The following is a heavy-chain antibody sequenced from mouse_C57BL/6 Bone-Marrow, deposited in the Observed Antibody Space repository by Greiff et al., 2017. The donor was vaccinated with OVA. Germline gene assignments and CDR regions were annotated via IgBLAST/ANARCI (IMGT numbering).Heavy chain of an antibody. CDR2: INPSNGGN. CDR1: GYTFTSYW. CDR3: ARRYYYGSSYGWFDF. Sequence: QVQLQQPGTELVKPGASVKLSCKASGYTFTSYWMPWVKQRPGQGLEWIGNINPSNGGNYYNEKFKSKATLTVDKSSSTAYMPLSSLTSEDSAVYYSARRYYYGSSYGWFDFWGTGTTVTVSS. D-gene: IGHD1-1*01. V-gene: IGHV1-53*01. J-gene: IGHJ1*03.